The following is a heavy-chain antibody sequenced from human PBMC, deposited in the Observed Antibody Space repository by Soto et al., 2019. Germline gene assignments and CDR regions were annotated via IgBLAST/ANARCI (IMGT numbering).Heavy chain of an antibody. V-gene: IGHV3-30*03. CDR2: ISYDGSNK. CDR3: TRDRPRIWFDY. J-gene: IGHJ4*02. Sequence: GGSLRLSCAASGFTFSSYGMHWVRQAPGKGLEWVAVISYDGSNKYYADSVKGRFTISRDNSKNTLYLQMNSLRAEDTAVYYCTRDRPRIWFDYWGQGTLVTVSS. CDR1: GFTFSSYG.